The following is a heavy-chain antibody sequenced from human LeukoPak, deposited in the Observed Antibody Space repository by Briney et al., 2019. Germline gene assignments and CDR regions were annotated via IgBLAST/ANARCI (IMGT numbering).Heavy chain of an antibody. V-gene: IGHV1-2*02. CDR1: GYTFTDFY. Sequence: ASVKVSCKASGYTFTDFYIHWVRQAPGQGLEWMGWINPNSGGTNYAQKFQGRVTMTRDTSISTAYMELSRLRSDDTAVYYCASMVVATAFDYWGQGTLVTVSS. D-gene: IGHD5-12*01. J-gene: IGHJ4*02. CDR3: ASMVVATAFDY. CDR2: INPNSGGT.